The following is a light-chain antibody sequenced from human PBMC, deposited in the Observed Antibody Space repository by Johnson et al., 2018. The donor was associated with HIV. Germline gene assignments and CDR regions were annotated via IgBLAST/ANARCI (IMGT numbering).Light chain of an antibody. J-gene: IGLJ1*01. V-gene: IGLV1-51*02. CDR3: GTWDSSLSAYV. CDR2: EST. Sequence: SVLTHPPSVSAAPGQKVTISCSGSNSNIGNNYVSWYQQLPGTAPKLLIYESTNRPSGIPDRFSGSKSGTSATLGVTGLQTGDEADYFCGTWDSSLSAYVFGTGTKVTVL. CDR1: NSNIGNNY.